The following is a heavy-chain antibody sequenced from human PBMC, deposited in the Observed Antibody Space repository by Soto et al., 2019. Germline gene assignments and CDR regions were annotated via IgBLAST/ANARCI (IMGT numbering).Heavy chain of an antibody. J-gene: IGHJ4*02. CDR3: ASQYYYGSGSYSTRYYFDY. CDR1: GGSISSGGYS. V-gene: IGHV4-30-2*01. Sequence: ASETLSLTCAVSGGSISSGGYSWSWIRQPPGKGLEWIGYIYHSGSTYYNPSLKSRVTISVDRSKNQFSLKLSSVTAADTAVYYCASQYYYGSGSYSTRYYFDYWGQGTLVTVSS. D-gene: IGHD3-10*01. CDR2: IYHSGST.